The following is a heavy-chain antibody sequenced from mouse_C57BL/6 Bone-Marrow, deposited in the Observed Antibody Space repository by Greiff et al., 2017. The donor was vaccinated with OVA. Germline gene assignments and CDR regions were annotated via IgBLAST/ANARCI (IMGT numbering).Heavy chain of an antibody. V-gene: IGHV14-4*01. CDR1: GFNIKDDY. J-gene: IGHJ3*01. CDR2: IDPENGDT. Sequence: EVQLQQSGAELVRPGASVKLSCTASGFNIKDDYMHWVKQRPEQGLEWIGWIDPENGDTEYASKFQGKATITADTSSNTAYLQLSSLASEDTAVYYCTETGPGFAYWGQGTLVTVSA. CDR3: TETGPGFAY. D-gene: IGHD4-1*01.